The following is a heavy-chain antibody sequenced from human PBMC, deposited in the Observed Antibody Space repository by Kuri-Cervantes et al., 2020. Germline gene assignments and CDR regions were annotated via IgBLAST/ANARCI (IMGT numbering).Heavy chain of an antibody. D-gene: IGHD1-26*01. Sequence: GGSLRLSCAASGFTVSSNYMSWVRQAPGKGLEWVSSISSSSSYIYYADSVKGRFTISRDNAKNSLYLQMNSLRAEDTAVYYCARGNIVGATTPRYAGYYGMDVWGQGTTVTVSS. J-gene: IGHJ6*02. V-gene: IGHV3-21*01. CDR2: ISSSSSYI. CDR1: GFTVSSNY. CDR3: ARGNIVGATTPRYAGYYGMDV.